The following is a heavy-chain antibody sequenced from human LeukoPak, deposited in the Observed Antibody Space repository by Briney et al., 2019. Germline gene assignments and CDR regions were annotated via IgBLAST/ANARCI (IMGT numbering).Heavy chain of an antibody. V-gene: IGHV1-69*05. CDR3: ARDRPNPYFYDS. Sequence: SVKVSCKASGGTFSSYAINWVRQAPGQGLEWMGGIIPIFGSANYAQNFQGRVTITRDTSASTAYMELSSLRSEDTAVYYCARDRPNPYFYDSWGQGTLVTVSS. CDR2: IIPIFGSA. J-gene: IGHJ4*02. D-gene: IGHD3-10*01. CDR1: GGTFSSYA.